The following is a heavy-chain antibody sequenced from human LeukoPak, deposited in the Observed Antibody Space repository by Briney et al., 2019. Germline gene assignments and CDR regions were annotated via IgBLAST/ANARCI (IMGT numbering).Heavy chain of an antibody. J-gene: IGHJ5*02. CDR1: GGSISSYY. Sequence: SETLSLTCTVSGGSISSYYWSWIRQPAGKGLEWIGRIYTSGSTNYNPSLKSRVTISVDTSKNQFSLKLSSVTAADTAVYYCARRRSGGGFANWFDPWGQGTLVTVSS. CDR2: IYTSGST. D-gene: IGHD3-16*01. CDR3: ARRRSGGGFANWFDP. V-gene: IGHV4-4*07.